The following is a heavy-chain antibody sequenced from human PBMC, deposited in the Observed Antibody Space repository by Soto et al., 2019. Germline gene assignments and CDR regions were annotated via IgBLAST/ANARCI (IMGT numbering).Heavy chain of an antibody. V-gene: IGHV4-59*01. Sequence: SETLSLTCTFSCGSISSYYWSWIRQPPGKGLEWIGYIYYIGSTNYNPSLKSRVTISVDTSKNQFSLKLSSVTAADTAVYYCARGLRRQLLNWFDPWGQGTPVTVSS. D-gene: IGHD2-2*01. J-gene: IGHJ5*02. CDR1: CGSISSYY. CDR2: IYYIGST. CDR3: ARGLRRQLLNWFDP.